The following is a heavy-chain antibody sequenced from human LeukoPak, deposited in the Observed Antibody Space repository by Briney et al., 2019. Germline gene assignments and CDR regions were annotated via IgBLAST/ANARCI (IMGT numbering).Heavy chain of an antibody. Sequence: ASVRVSCKASGYTFTSYGISWVRQAPGQGLEWMGWISDYNGNRNYAQKLQGRVTMTTDTSTSTAYMELRSLRSDDTAVYYCARARISMVRGVIISNWFDPWGQGTLVTVSS. CDR1: GYTFTSYG. CDR3: ARARISMVRGVIISNWFDP. CDR2: ISDYNGNR. J-gene: IGHJ5*02. D-gene: IGHD3-10*01. V-gene: IGHV1-18*01.